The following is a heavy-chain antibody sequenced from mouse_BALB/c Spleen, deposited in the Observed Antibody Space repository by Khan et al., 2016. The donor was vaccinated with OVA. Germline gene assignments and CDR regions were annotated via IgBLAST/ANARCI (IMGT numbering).Heavy chain of an antibody. CDR2: ITNSGST. CDR1: GYSITRDYA. CDR3: ASELGRYYAMDY. D-gene: IGHD4-1*01. V-gene: IGHV3-2*02. Sequence: VQLKQSGPGLVKPSQSLSLTCTVTGYSITRDYAWNWIRQFPGNKLEWMGYITNSGSTNYNPSLKSRISLTRDTSKNQFFLQLNSVTTEDTATYYCASELGRYYAMDYWGQGTSVTGPS. J-gene: IGHJ4*01.